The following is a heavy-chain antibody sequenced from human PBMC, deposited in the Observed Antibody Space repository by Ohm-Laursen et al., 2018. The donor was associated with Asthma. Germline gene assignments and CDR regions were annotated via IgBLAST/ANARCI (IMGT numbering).Heavy chain of an antibody. J-gene: IGHJ6*02. CDR3: AKVVVMDV. Sequence: SLRLFCTASGFNFGSYAMTWVRQAPGKGLEWVSGISSSGGSTHYADNVKGRFTISRDNSKNTLYLQMNSLRAEDTAVYYCAKVVVMDVWGQGTTVTVSS. CDR2: ISSSGGST. CDR1: GFNFGSYA. V-gene: IGHV3-23*01. D-gene: IGHD3-16*02.